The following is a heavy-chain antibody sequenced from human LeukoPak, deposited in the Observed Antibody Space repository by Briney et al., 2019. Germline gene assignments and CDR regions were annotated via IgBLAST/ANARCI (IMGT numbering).Heavy chain of an antibody. CDR2: IYYSGST. CDR1: GGSISSYY. Sequence: SETLSLTCTVSGGSISSYYWSWIRQPPGKGLEWIGYIYYSGSTNYNPSLKSRVTISVDTSKNQFSLKLSSVTAADTAVYYCARGLYYGSGLIFDYWGQGTLVTVSS. D-gene: IGHD3-10*01. CDR3: ARGLYYGSGLIFDY. V-gene: IGHV4-59*01. J-gene: IGHJ4*02.